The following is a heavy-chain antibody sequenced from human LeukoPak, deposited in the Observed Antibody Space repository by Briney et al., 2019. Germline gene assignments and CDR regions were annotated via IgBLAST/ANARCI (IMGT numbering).Heavy chain of an antibody. J-gene: IGHJ5*02. CDR3: ARDEARYSSGYYPDWFDP. V-gene: IGHV1-18*01. CDR2: ISGYNGNT. CDR1: GYTFTSYG. Sequence: GASVEVSCKASGYTFTSYGISWVRQAPGQGLEWMGWISGYNGNTHYAHNLQGRVTMTTDTSTSTAYMELRSLRSDDTAVYYCARDEARYSSGYYPDWFDPWGQGTLVTVSS. D-gene: IGHD3-22*01.